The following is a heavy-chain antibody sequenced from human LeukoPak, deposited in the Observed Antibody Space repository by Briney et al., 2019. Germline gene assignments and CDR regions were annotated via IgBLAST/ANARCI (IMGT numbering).Heavy chain of an antibody. CDR2: LYTNDNA. CDR1: GGSITSGRYY. CDR3: ARGVVTDDYYMDV. Sequence: SETLSLTCSVSGGSITSGRYYWTWIRQPAGKGLEWIGRLYTNDNANYDPSLESRVSISVDTSKSQFYLQLTSVTAADTAVYFCARGVVTDDYYMDVWGKGITVIVSS. J-gene: IGHJ6*03. V-gene: IGHV4-61*02. D-gene: IGHD2-21*02.